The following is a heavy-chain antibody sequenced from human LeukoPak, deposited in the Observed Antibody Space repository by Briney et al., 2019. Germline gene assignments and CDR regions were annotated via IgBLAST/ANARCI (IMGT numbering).Heavy chain of an antibody. D-gene: IGHD6-6*01. Sequence: SETLSLTCTVSGGSIRSSYYYWGWIRQPPGKGLEWIGSIYDSGSTYYNPSLKSRVTISVDTSKNQFSLKLSSVTAADTAVYYCASRWSYSSSSGGDYWGQGTLVTVSS. J-gene: IGHJ4*02. CDR1: GGSIRSSYYY. CDR2: IYDSGST. CDR3: ASRWSYSSSSGGDY. V-gene: IGHV4-39*07.